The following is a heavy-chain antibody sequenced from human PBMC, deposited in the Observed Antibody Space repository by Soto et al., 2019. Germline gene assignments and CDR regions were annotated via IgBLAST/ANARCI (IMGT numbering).Heavy chain of an antibody. V-gene: IGHV1-18*01. J-gene: IGHJ5*02. CDR1: GYTFTSYG. D-gene: IGHD3-9*01. CDR3: ARETYDILTGYYKVCWFDP. Sequence: QVQLVQSGAEVKKPGASVKVSCKASGYTFTSYGISWVRQAPGQGLEWMGWISAYNGNTNYAQKLQGRVTMTTDTSTSTAYMELRSLRSDDTAVYYCARETYDILTGYYKVCWFDPWGQGTLVTVSS. CDR2: ISAYNGNT.